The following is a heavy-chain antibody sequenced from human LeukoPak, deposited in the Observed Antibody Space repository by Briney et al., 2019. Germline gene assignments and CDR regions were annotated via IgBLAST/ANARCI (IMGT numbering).Heavy chain of an antibody. V-gene: IGHV3-11*03. CDR2: ISSSSSYT. D-gene: IGHD6-19*01. Sequence: GGSLRLSCADSGFTFSDYYMNWIRQAPGKGLEWVSYISSSSSYTNYADSVKGRFTISRDNAKKSLYLQMNSPRAEDTAVYYCARILAVASFHPFDYWGQGALVTVSS. CDR3: ARILAVASFHPFDY. CDR1: GFTFSDYY. J-gene: IGHJ4*02.